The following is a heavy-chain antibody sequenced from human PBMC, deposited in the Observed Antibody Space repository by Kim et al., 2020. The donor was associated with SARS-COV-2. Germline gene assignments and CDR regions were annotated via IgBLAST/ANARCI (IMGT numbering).Heavy chain of an antibody. CDR1: GYTFTSYF. Sequence: ASVKVSCKASGYTFTSYFMHWVRQAPGQGLEWMGVINPTGGSTSYAQKFQGRVTMTRDTSTNTVYMELSSLRSEDTAVYYCARRRGGVRAEYYFDYWGQGTLVTVSS. CDR3: ARRRGGVRAEYYFDY. J-gene: IGHJ4*02. CDR2: INPTGGST. V-gene: IGHV1-46*01. D-gene: IGHD3-10*01.